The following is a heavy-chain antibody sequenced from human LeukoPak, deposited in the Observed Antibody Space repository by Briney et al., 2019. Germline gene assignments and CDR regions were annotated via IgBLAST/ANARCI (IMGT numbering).Heavy chain of an antibody. J-gene: IGHJ4*02. CDR3: ARDRDGYNFVDY. D-gene: IGHD5-24*01. CDR1: GYTFTGYY. CDR2: INPNSGGT. Sequence: ASVKVSCKASGYTFTGYYMHWVRQAPGQGLEWMGWINPNSGGTNYAQKFQGRVTMTRDTSISTAYMELSRLRSDDTAVYYCARDRDGYNFVDYWGQGTLVTVSS. V-gene: IGHV1-2*02.